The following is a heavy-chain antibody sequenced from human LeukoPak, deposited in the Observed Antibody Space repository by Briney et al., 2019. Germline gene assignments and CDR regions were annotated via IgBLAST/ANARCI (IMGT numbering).Heavy chain of an antibody. J-gene: IGHJ5*02. CDR1: GYTFTGYY. D-gene: IGHD6-13*01. Sequence: GASVKVSCKASGYTFTGYYMHWVRQAPGQGLEWMGWMNPYSANTGYAQNFQGRITITTNTSISTAYMELSSLRSEDTAVYYCARSQQLVLRSPLDPWGQGTLVTVSS. V-gene: IGHV1-8*03. CDR2: MNPYSANT. CDR3: ARSQQLVLRSPLDP.